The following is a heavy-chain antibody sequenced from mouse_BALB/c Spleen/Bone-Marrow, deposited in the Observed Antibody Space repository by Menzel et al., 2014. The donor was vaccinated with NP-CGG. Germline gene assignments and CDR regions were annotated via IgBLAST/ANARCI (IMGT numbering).Heavy chain of an antibody. CDR3: ARDGDYDWFPY. CDR2: INPYNDGT. J-gene: IGHJ3*01. D-gene: IGHD2-4*01. CDR1: GYTFTSYV. Sequence: VQLQQSGPELVKPGASVKMSCKASGYTFTSYVMHWVKQKPGQGLEWIGHINPYNDGTKYNENFKGKATLTSDKSSSTAYMELSSLTSEDSAVYYCARDGDYDWFPYWCQGTLVTVSA. V-gene: IGHV1-14*01.